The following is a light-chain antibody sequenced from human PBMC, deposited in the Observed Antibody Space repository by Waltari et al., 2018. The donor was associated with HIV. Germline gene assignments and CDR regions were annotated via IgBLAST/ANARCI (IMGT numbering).Light chain of an antibody. CDR3: QQSYSTPPT. CDR2: AAS. Sequence: DFQMPQPPSSLSASVGDRVTITCRASQSISSYLNWYQQKPGKAPKLLIYAASSLQSGVPSRFSGSGSGTDFTLTISSLQPEDFATYYCQQSYSTPPTFGQGTKLEIK. J-gene: IGKJ2*01. V-gene: IGKV1-39*01. CDR1: QSISSY.